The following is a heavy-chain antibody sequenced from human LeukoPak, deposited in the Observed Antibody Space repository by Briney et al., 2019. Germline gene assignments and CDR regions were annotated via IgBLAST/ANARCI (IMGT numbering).Heavy chain of an antibody. J-gene: IGHJ6*02. Sequence: GGSLRLSCTASGFTFGDYAMSWVRQAPGKGLEWVGFIRSKAYGGTTEYAASVKGRFTISRDDSKSIAYLQMNSPKTEDTAVYYCTSRYSGSYYYYYGMDVWGQGTTVTVSS. D-gene: IGHD1-26*01. CDR1: GFTFGDYA. CDR2: IRSKAYGGTT. CDR3: TSRYSGSYYYYYGMDV. V-gene: IGHV3-49*04.